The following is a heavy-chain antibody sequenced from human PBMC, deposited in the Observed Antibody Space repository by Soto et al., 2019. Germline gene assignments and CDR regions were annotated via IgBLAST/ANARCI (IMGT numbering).Heavy chain of an antibody. CDR2: ISAYNGNT. CDR1: GYTFTNYY. Sequence: ASVKVSCKASGYTFTNYYIHWVRQAPGQGLEWMGWISAYNGNTNYAQKLQGRVTMTTDTSTSTAYMELRSLRSDDTAVYYCARDTSSTYYYDSSGYLPYWGQGTLVTVSS. CDR3: ARDTSSTYYYDSSGYLPY. D-gene: IGHD3-22*01. V-gene: IGHV1-18*04. J-gene: IGHJ4*02.